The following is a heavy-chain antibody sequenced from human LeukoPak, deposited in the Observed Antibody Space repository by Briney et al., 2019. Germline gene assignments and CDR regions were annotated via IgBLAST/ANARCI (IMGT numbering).Heavy chain of an antibody. CDR1: GFTFSSYA. D-gene: IGHD1-26*01. Sequence: PGRSLRLSCAASGFTFSSYAMHWVRQAPGKGLEWVAVISYDGSNKYYADSVKGRFTISRDNSKNTLYLQMNSLRAEDTAVYYCAKDIRVGASYFDYWGQGTLVTVSS. CDR3: AKDIRVGASYFDY. CDR2: ISYDGSNK. V-gene: IGHV3-30*04. J-gene: IGHJ4*02.